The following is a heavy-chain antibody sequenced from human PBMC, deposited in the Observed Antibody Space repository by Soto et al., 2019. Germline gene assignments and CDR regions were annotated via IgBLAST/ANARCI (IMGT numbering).Heavy chain of an antibody. CDR1: GGSISSYY. Sequence: SETLSLTCTVSGGSISSYYWSWIRQPPGKGLEWIGYIYYSGSTNYNPSLKSRVTISVDTSKNQFSLKLISVTAADTAVYYCARSGQRGNWFDPWGQGTLVTVSS. CDR2: IYYSGST. V-gene: IGHV4-59*01. CDR3: ARSGQRGNWFDP. J-gene: IGHJ5*02. D-gene: IGHD1-1*01.